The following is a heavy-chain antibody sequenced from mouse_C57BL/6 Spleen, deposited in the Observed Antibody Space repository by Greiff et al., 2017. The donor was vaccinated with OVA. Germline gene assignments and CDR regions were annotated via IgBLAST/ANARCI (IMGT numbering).Heavy chain of an antibody. CDR2: IYPGDGDT. CDR3: ARKGANWDYFDY. V-gene: IGHV1-82*01. CDR1: GYAFSSSW. Sequence: VKLQESGPELVKPGASVKISCKASGYAFSSSWMNWVKQRPGKGLEWIGRIYPGDGDTNYNGKFKGKATLTADKSSSTAYMQLSSLTSEDSAVYFCARKGANWDYFDYWGQGTTLTVSS. J-gene: IGHJ2*01. D-gene: IGHD4-1*01.